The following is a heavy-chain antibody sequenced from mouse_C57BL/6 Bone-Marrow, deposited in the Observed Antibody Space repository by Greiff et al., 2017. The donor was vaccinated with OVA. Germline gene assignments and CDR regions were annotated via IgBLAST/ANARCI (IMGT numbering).Heavy chain of an antibody. CDR1: GFSLTSYG. CDR3: AKGRWLPLYFDV. V-gene: IGHV2-5*01. Sequence: VKLVESGPGLVQPSQSLSITCTVSGFSLTSYGVHWVRQSPGKGLEWLGVIWRGGSTDYNAAFMSRLSITKDNSKSQVFFKMNSLQADDTAIYYCAKGRWLPLYFDVWGTGTTVTVSS. J-gene: IGHJ1*03. CDR2: IWRGGST. D-gene: IGHD2-3*01.